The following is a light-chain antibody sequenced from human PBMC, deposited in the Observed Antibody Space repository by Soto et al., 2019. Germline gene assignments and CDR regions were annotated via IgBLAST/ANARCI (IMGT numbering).Light chain of an antibody. Sequence: EIVMTQSPATLTVSPGERATLSCRASQSIFTNLAWYQQKPCQAPRLLIHGASSRATGIPARFSGSGSGTDFTLSISSLQSEDFGVYYCQQYSNWTLSFGGGTKLDIK. CDR2: GAS. J-gene: IGKJ4*01. CDR3: QQYSNWTLS. CDR1: QSIFTN. V-gene: IGKV3-15*01.